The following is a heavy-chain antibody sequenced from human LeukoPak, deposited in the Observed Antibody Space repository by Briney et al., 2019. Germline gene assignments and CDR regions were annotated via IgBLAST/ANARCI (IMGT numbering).Heavy chain of an antibody. CDR1: GFTFSNQA. V-gene: IGHV3-23*01. CDR3: AKGHLS. J-gene: IGHJ4*02. Sequence: GGSLRLSCAASGFTFSNQAMSWVRQAPGKGLEWVSTITDSGGRTYYAGSVKDRFTISRDNSRNMLYLHMNSLRAEDTAVYYCAKGHLSWGQGTLVTVSS. CDR2: ITDSGGRT.